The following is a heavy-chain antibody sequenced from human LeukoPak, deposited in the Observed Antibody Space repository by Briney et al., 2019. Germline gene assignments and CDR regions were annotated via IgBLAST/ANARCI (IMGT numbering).Heavy chain of an antibody. V-gene: IGHV3-23*01. Sequence: PGGSLRLSCAASGFTFSNYAMSWVRQAPGKGLEWVSAISGSGGSTYYADSAKGRFTISRDNSKNTLYLQMSSLRAEDTAVYYCAKCYYDSSGYYFGAFDIWGQGTMVTVSS. CDR3: AKCYYDSSGYYFGAFDI. CDR1: GFTFSNYA. CDR2: ISGSGGST. J-gene: IGHJ3*02. D-gene: IGHD3-22*01.